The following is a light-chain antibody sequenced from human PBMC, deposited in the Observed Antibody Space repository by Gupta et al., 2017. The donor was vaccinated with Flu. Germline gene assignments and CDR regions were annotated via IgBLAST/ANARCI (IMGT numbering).Light chain of an antibody. CDR1: QSVSSY. V-gene: IGKV3-11*01. CDR2: DAS. J-gene: IGKJ1*01. CDR3: QQRWT. Sequence: EIVLTQSPATLSLSPGERATLSCRASQSVSSYLAWYQQKPSQAPRLLIYDASNRATGIPARFSGSGSGTDFTLTISSLEPEDFAVYYCQQRWTFGQGTKVEIK.